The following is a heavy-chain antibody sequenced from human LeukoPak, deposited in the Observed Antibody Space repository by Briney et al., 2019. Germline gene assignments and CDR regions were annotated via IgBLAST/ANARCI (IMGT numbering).Heavy chain of an antibody. J-gene: IGHJ6*02. V-gene: IGHV1-69*13. Sequence: SVKVSCRASGGTFGSYAISWVRQAPGQGLEWMGGINPIFGTANYAQKFQGRVTITADESTSTAYMELSSLRSEDTAVYYCARVYGGYLINYYYYGMDVWGQGTTVTVSS. CDR2: INPIFGTA. CDR1: GGTFGSYA. CDR3: ARVYGGYLINYYYYGMDV. D-gene: IGHD4-23*01.